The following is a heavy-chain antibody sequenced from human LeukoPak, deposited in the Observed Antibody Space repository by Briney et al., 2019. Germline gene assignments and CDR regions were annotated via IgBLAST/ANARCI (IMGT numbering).Heavy chain of an antibody. CDR2: VYYSGST. Sequence: SETLSLTCAGSGGSISSHYWSWIRQPPGKGLEWIGYVYYSGSTNYNPSLKSRVTISVDTSKNQFSLKLSSVTAADTAVYYCARERCSAGSCYLDYWGQGTLVTVSS. J-gene: IGHJ4*02. D-gene: IGHD2-15*01. CDR1: GGSISSHY. V-gene: IGHV4-59*11. CDR3: ARERCSAGSCYLDY.